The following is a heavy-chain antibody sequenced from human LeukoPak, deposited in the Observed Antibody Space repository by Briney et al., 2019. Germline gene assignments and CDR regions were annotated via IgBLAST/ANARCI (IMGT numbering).Heavy chain of an antibody. CDR3: AKDRVQLDRPYWFDP. CDR1: GFTFSRYG. V-gene: IGHV3-23*01. Sequence: PGGSLRLSCAASGFTFSRYGMTWVRQAPGKGLEWVSAISADGVTTTIYADSVKGRFTISRDNSKNTLYLQMNSLRADDTAIYYCAKDRVQLDRPYWFDPWGQGTLVTVSS. D-gene: IGHD1-1*01. CDR2: ISADGVTTT. J-gene: IGHJ5*02.